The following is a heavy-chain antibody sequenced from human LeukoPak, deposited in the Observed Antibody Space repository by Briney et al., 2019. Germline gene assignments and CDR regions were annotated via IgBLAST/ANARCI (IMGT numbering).Heavy chain of an antibody. D-gene: IGHD6-13*01. V-gene: IGHV1-18*01. CDR1: GYTFTSYG. Sequence: ASVNVSCKASGYTFTSYGISWVRQAPGQGLEWMGWISAYNGNTNYAQKLQGRVTMTTDTSTSTAYMELRSLRSDGTVVYYCAREPNGGQQLATLGYWGQGTLVTVSS. CDR2: ISAYNGNT. CDR3: AREPNGGQQLATLGY. J-gene: IGHJ4*02.